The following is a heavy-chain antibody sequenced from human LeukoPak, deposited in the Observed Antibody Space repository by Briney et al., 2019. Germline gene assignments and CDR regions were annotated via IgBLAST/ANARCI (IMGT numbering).Heavy chain of an antibody. J-gene: IGHJ4*02. D-gene: IGHD3-22*01. CDR2: ISGSGGST. CDR3: AKVQGLYDSSGYPFDY. CDR1: GFNFSSYA. Sequence: GGSLRLSCAASGFNFSSYAMSWVRQAPGKGLEWVSAISGSGGSTYYADSVKGRFTISRDNSKNTLYLQMNSLRAEDTAVYYCAKVQGLYDSSGYPFDYWGQGTLVTVSS. V-gene: IGHV3-23*01.